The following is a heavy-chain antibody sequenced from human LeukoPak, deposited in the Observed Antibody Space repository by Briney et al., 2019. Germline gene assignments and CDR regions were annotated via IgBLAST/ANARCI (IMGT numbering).Heavy chain of an antibody. D-gene: IGHD1-26*01. CDR3: ARGGVIVGATIHTDFDY. V-gene: IGHV4-34*01. CDR2: INHSGST. CDR1: GGSFSGYY. J-gene: IGHJ4*02. Sequence: PSETLSLTCAVYGGSFSGYYWRWIRQPPGKGLEWIGEINHSGSTNYNPSLKSRVTISVDTSKNQSSLKLSSVTAADTAVYYCARGGVIVGATIHTDFDYWGQGTLVTVSS.